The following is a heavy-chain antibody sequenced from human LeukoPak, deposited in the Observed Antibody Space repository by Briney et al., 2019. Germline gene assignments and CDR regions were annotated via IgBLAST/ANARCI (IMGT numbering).Heavy chain of an antibody. CDR1: GFTFSSYA. Sequence: PGGSLRLSCAASGFTFSSYAMHWVRQAPGKGLEWVAVISYDGSNKYYADSVKGRFTISRDNSKNTLYLQMNSLRAEDTAVYYCARDLYWELNYYYYYMDVWGKGTTVTVSS. CDR3: ARDLYWELNYYYYYMDV. V-gene: IGHV3-30*04. CDR2: ISYDGSNK. D-gene: IGHD1-26*01. J-gene: IGHJ6*03.